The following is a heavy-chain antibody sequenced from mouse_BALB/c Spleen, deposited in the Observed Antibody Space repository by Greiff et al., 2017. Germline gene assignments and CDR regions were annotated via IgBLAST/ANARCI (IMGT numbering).Heavy chain of an antibody. J-gene: IGHJ1*01. Sequence: DVQLVESGGGLVQPGGSLNLSCAASGFAFSSYWMSWVRQAPGKGQEWIGEINPGSSTINYTPSLKGKFIISRDNAKNTLYLQMSKVRSEDTALYCCARDRYGYFDVWGAGTTVTVSS. CDR3: ARDRYGYFDV. CDR1: GFAFSSYW. V-gene: IGHV4-2*02. D-gene: IGHD2-14*01. CDR2: INPGSSTI.